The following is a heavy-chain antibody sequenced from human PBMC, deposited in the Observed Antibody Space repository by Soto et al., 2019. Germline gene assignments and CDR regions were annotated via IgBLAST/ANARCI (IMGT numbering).Heavy chain of an antibody. CDR1: GGSISSSSYY. CDR2: IYYSGST. CDR3: ARLVYDSSGYYNVHHYYGIDV. D-gene: IGHD3-22*01. J-gene: IGHJ6*02. Sequence: SETLSLTCTVSGGSISSSSYYWGWIRQPPGKGLEWIGSIYYSGSTYYNPSLKSRVTISVDTSKNQFSLKLSSVTAADTAVYYCARLVYDSSGYYNVHHYYGIDVWGQGTTVTVSS. V-gene: IGHV4-39*01.